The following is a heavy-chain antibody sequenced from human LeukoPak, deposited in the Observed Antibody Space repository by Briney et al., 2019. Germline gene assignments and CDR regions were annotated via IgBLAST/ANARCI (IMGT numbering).Heavy chain of an antibody. V-gene: IGHV3-23*01. D-gene: IGHD1-26*01. CDR1: KFAFSSYA. J-gene: IGHJ3*02. Sequence: RGSLRLSCAASKFAFSSYAMSWVRQAPGKGLEWVSAISGGGGNTYYADSVKGRFTISRDNSKNTLYLQMNSLRAEDTAVYYCGKNRYSGSLSPFDIWGQGTMVTVSS. CDR2: ISGGGGNT. CDR3: GKNRYSGSLSPFDI.